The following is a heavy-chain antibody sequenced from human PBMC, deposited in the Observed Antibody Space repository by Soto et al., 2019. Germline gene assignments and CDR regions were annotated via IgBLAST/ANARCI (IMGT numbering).Heavy chain of an antibody. D-gene: IGHD3-10*01. CDR3: ARAEGSYYGIL. CDR1: GGSISSYY. CDR2: IYYSGSI. V-gene: IGHV4-59*01. J-gene: IGHJ4*02. Sequence: PSETLSLTCTVSGGSISSYYWSWIRQPPGKGLEWIGYIYYSGSINYNPSLKSRVTISVDTSKNQFSLKLSSVTAADTAVYYCARAEGSYYGILWGQGTLVTVSS.